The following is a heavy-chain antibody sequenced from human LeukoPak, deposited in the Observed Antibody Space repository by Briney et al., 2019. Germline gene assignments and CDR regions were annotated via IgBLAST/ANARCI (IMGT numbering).Heavy chain of an antibody. CDR2: IYYSGSA. V-gene: IGHV4-59*12. J-gene: IGHJ4*02. Sequence: SETLSLTCTVSGGSISSDYWSWIRQPPGKGLEWIGYIYYSGSANYNPSLKSRVTISVDTSKNQFSLKLSSVTAADTAVFYCARVAYSGYDYRGYFDYWGQGTLVTVSS. CDR1: GGSISSDY. CDR3: ARVAYSGYDYRGYFDY. D-gene: IGHD5-12*01.